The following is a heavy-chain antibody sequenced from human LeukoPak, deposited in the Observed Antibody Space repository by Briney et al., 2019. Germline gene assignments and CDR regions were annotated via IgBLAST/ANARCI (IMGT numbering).Heavy chain of an antibody. CDR2: INHSGST. CDR1: GGSFSGYY. D-gene: IGHD3-10*01. J-gene: IGHJ4*02. Sequence: PSEGLSLTCVLYGGSFSGYYWSWIRPPPRRGLEWIGEINHSGSTHYNPPLKRRATIPVDTPKNQLSLKLSSVTAAATPVYYCARRGLRNDCWGQGTLVTVSS. CDR3: ARRGLRNDC. V-gene: IGHV4-34*01.